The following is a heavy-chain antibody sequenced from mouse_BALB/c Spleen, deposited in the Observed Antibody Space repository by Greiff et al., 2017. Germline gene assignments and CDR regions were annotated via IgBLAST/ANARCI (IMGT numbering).Heavy chain of an antibody. Sequence: LQQPGSELVRPGASVQLSCKASGYTFTSYWMHWVKQRPGQGLEWIGNIYPGSGSTNYDEKFKSKATLTVDTSSSTAYMQLSSLTSEDSAVYYCTRSGGNYAMDYWGQGTSVTVSS. CDR2: IYPGSGST. J-gene: IGHJ4*01. V-gene: IGHV1S22*01. CDR1: GYTFTSYW. CDR3: TRSGGNYAMDY. D-gene: IGHD1-1*02.